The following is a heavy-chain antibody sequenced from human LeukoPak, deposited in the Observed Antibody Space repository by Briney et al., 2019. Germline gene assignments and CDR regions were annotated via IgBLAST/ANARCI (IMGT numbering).Heavy chain of an antibody. D-gene: IGHD2-15*01. V-gene: IGHV3-21*01. Sequence: KTGGSLRLSCAASGFTFSSYWMSWVRQAPGKGLEWVSSISSSSSYIYYADSVKGRFTISRDNAKNSLYLQMNSLRAEDTAVYYCARDAGICSGGSCYAKAYRHWGQGTLVTVSS. J-gene: IGHJ4*02. CDR1: GFTFSSYW. CDR2: ISSSSSYI. CDR3: ARDAGICSGGSCYAKAYRH.